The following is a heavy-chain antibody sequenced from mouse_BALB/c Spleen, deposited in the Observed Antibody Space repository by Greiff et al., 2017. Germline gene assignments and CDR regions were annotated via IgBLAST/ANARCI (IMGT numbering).Heavy chain of an antibody. Sequence: EVQLVESGGGLVQPGGSLRLSCATSGFTFTAYYMSWVRQPPGQALEWLGFIRSKANGYTTESSASVKGRFTISRDNSQSILYLQMNTLRAEDSATYYCARDYGGAMDYWGQGTSVTGSS. J-gene: IGHJ4*01. CDR2: IRSKANGYTT. CDR1: GFTFTAYY. V-gene: IGHV7-3*02. D-gene: IGHD1-1*02. CDR3: ARDYGGAMDY.